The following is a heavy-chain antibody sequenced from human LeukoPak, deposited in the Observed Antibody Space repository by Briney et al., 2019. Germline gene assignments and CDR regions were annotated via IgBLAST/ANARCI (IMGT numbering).Heavy chain of an antibody. Sequence: PGGSLRLSCAASGFTFSSYAMSWVRQAPGKGLEWVSAISGSGGSTYYADSVKGRFTISRDNSKNTLYQQMNSRRAEDTAVYYCAKAQQWPVYFDYWGQGTLVTVSS. V-gene: IGHV3-23*01. D-gene: IGHD6-19*01. CDR1: GFTFSSYA. CDR3: AKAQQWPVYFDY. J-gene: IGHJ4*02. CDR2: ISGSGGST.